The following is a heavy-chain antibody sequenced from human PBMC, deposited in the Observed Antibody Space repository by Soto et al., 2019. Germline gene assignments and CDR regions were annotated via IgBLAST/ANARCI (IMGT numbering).Heavy chain of an antibody. D-gene: IGHD1-26*01. CDR1: GYIFTSYW. CDR3: ARQSDYSGAYWPY. J-gene: IGHJ4*02. Sequence: LVESLKISCKGSGYIFTSYWICWVRQMPGKVLEWVGIIYPGDSDARYSPSFQGQVTISVDKSNNTAYLHWSRLKAPDTAIYYCARQSDYSGAYWPYWGQGTLVTV. CDR2: IYPGDSDA. V-gene: IGHV5-51*01.